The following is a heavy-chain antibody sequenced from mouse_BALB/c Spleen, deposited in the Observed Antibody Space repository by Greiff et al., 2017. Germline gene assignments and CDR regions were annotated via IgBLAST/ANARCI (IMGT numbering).Heavy chain of an antibody. Sequence: EVQLVESGGGLVQPGGSLKLSCAASGFTFSSYGMSWVRQTPDKRLELVATINSNGGSTYYPDSVKGRITISRDNAKNTLYLQMSSLKSEDTAMYYCARDRDYGNWFAYWGQGTLVTVSA. D-gene: IGHD2-1*01. CDR1: GFTFSSYG. J-gene: IGHJ3*01. V-gene: IGHV5-6-3*01. CDR2: INSNGGST. CDR3: ARDRDYGNWFAY.